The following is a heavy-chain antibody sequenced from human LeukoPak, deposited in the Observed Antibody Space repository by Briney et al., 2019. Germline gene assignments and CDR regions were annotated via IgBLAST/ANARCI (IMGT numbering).Heavy chain of an antibody. CDR1: GYSFTNYW. J-gene: IGHJ4*02. D-gene: IGHD2-2*01. CDR3: ARGRYCTSTSCSHFDY. CDR2: IYPGDSDT. V-gene: IGHV5-51*01. Sequence: GESLKISCKGSGYSFTNYWIAWVRXMPGRXLEWMGXIYPGDSDTRYSPSFQGQVTISGDRSISTAYLQWSSLKASDTAMYYCARGRYCTSTSCSHFDYWGQGTLVTVSS.